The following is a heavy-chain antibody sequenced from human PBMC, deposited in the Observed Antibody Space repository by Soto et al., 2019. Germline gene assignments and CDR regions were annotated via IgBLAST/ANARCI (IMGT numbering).Heavy chain of an antibody. V-gene: IGHV1-69*12. J-gene: IGHJ6*02. D-gene: IGHD2-2*01. CDR3: ARHVPAAGYYYGMDV. CDR1: GGTFSSYA. Sequence: QVQLVQSGAEVKKPGSSVKVSCKASGGTFSSYAISWVRQATGQGLEWMGGIIPIFGTANYAQKFQGRVTITADESTSTADMELSSLRSEDTAVYYCARHVPAAGYYYGMDVWGQGTTVTVSS. CDR2: IIPIFGTA.